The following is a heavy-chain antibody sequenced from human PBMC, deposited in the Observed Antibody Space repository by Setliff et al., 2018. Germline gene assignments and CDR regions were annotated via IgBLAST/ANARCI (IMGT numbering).Heavy chain of an antibody. CDR2: IYTGGST. J-gene: IGHJ6*03. D-gene: IGHD2-21*02. CDR3: ARHSNVMSTVIGYYYLDV. V-gene: IGHV4-59*08. CDR1: GVSVSRHY. Sequence: PSETLSLTCIVSGVSVSRHYWSWIRQPPGKTLEWIGYIYTGGSTTYNPSLKSRVTLSLDTSKNHLSLNLTSVTAADTAVYFCARHSNVMSTVIGYYYLDVWGKGTTVTVSS.